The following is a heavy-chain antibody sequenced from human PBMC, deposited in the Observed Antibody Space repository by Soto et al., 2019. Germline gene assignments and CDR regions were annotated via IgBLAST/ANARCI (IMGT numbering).Heavy chain of an antibody. CDR2: VRWNSVRI. CDR1: GFKFDDHA. V-gene: IGHV3-9*01. J-gene: IGHJ3*02. CDR3: VKERKLLHGDELFDI. Sequence: GGSLRLSCSASGFKFDDHAMHWVRQAPGKGLEWVSGVRWNSVRIDYADSVRGRLTISINNAKNDLYLEMESLRPGRRAVYYCVKERKLLHGDELFDIWGLGKMVTVSS. D-gene: IGHD2-21*02.